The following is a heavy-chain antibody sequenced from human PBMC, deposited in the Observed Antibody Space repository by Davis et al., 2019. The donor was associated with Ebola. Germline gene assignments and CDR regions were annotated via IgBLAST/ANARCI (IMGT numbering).Heavy chain of an antibody. D-gene: IGHD3-22*01. CDR1: GFTFSSYA. CDR2: ISSNGGST. J-gene: IGHJ5*02. V-gene: IGHV3-64*02. CDR3: AASGYFYEVWFDP. Sequence: GESLKISCAASGFTFSSYAMHWVRQAPGKGLEYVSAISSNGGSTYYADSVKGRFTISRDNDKNFLYLQMNSLTTEDSALYYCAASGYFYEVWFDPWGQGTLVTVSS.